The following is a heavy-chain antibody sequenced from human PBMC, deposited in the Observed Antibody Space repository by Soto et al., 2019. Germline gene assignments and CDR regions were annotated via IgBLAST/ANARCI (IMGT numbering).Heavy chain of an antibody. J-gene: IGHJ6*02. D-gene: IGHD2-15*01. Sequence: LWAALPISCKGSGCSFTSFLIGWVRQMPGKGLEWMGIIYPGDSDTRYSPSFQGQVTISADKSISTAYLQWSSLKASDTAMYYCTRHKTVHFVLLQSAYYCMDVPG. CDR2: IYPGDSDT. V-gene: IGHV5-51*01. CDR1: GCSFTSFL. CDR3: TRHKTVHFVLLQSAYYCMDV.